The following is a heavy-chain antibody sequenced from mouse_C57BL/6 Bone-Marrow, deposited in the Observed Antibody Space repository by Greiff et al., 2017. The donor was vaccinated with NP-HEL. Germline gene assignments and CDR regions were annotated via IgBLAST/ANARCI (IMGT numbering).Heavy chain of an antibody. J-gene: IGHJ2*01. CDR1: GYTFTSYW. V-gene: IGHV1-52*01. CDR3: ARLGVRYGY. Sequence: QVHVKQPGAELVRPGSSVKLSCKASGYTFTSYWMHWVKQRPIQGLEWIGNIDPSDSETHYNQKFKDKATLTVDKSSSTAYMQLSSLTSEDSAVYYCARLGVRYGYWGQGTTLTVSS. CDR2: IDPSDSET. D-gene: IGHD1-1*01.